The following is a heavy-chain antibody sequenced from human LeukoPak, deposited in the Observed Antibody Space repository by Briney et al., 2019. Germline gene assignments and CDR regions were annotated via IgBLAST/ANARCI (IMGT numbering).Heavy chain of an antibody. Sequence: PGGSLRLSCVASGFTFSNYAMHWVRQAPGKGLEWVAVISYDGSNKYYADSAKGRFTISRDNSKNTLYLQMNSLRAEDTAMYYCARGLGMYYFDYWGQGTLVTVSS. V-gene: IGHV3-30-3*01. D-gene: IGHD1-26*01. J-gene: IGHJ4*02. CDR3: ARGLGMYYFDY. CDR1: GFTFSNYA. CDR2: ISYDGSNK.